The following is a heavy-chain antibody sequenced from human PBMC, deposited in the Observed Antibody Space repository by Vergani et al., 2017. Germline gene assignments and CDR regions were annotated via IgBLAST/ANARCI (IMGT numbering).Heavy chain of an antibody. J-gene: IGHJ6*02. D-gene: IGHD1-26*01. CDR1: GFTFSSYA. CDR2: ISGSGGST. V-gene: IGHV3-23*01. CDR3: VARDYYHNGMDV. Sequence: EVQLLESGGGLVQPGGSLRLSCAASGFTFSSYAMSWVRQAPGKGLEWVSAISGSGGSTYYADSVKGRFTISRDNSKNTLYLQMNSLRAEDTAVYYCVARDYYHNGMDVWGQGTTVTVSS.